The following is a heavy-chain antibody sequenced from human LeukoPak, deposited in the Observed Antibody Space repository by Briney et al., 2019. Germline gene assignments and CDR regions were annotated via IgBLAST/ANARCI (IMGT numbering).Heavy chain of an antibody. CDR1: GFTFSNYG. J-gene: IGHJ4*02. Sequence: GGSLRLSCAASGFTFSNYGMHWVRQAPGKGLEWVAFIRYDGSEKYFAESVKGRFTISRDNSKDMLHLQMSSLRAEDTAVYYCAKGRGSSGYIYFDYWGQGTLVTVSS. CDR3: AKGRGSSGYIYFDY. V-gene: IGHV3-30*02. D-gene: IGHD6-19*01. CDR2: IRYDGSEK.